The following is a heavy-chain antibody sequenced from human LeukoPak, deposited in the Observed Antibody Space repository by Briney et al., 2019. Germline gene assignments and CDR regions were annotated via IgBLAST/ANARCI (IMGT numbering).Heavy chain of an antibody. D-gene: IGHD6-19*01. Sequence: PSETLSLTCAVYGGSFIAYSWTWIRQPPGKGLEWIGEINHSGSTNYNPSLRSRVSILVDMSKNQFTLKMSSVTAADTAVYYCAGARIAVADWGRGTLVTVSS. V-gene: IGHV4-34*01. J-gene: IGHJ4*02. CDR1: GGSFIAYS. CDR3: AGARIAVAD. CDR2: INHSGST.